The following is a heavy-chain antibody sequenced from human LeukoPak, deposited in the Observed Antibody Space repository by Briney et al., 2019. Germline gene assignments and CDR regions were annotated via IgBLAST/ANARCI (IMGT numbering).Heavy chain of an antibody. V-gene: IGHV3-33*01. Sequence: PGGSLRLSCAASGFTFSSYGMHWVRQAPGKGLEWVAVIWYDGSNKYYADSVKGRFTISRDNSKNTLYLQMNSLRAEDTAVYYCAQSDCSGGSCLSRFDYWGQGTLVTVSS. CDR2: IWYDGSNK. CDR3: AQSDCSGGSCLSRFDY. D-gene: IGHD2-15*01. CDR1: GFTFSSYG. J-gene: IGHJ4*02.